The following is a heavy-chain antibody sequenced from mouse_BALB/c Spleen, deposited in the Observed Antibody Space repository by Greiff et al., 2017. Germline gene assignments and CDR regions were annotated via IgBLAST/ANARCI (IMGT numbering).Heavy chain of an antibody. CDR3: ARGDYDYDEGVAY. CDR1: GYNFTSYW. D-gene: IGHD2-4*01. Sequence: QVQLQQPGAELVKPGTSVKLSCKASGYNFTSYWINWVKLRPGQGLEWIGDIYPGSGSTNYNEKFKSKATLTVDTSSSTAYMQLSSLASEDSALYYCARGDYDYDEGVAYWGQGTTLTVSS. V-gene: IGHV1-55*01. CDR2: IYPGSGST. J-gene: IGHJ2*01.